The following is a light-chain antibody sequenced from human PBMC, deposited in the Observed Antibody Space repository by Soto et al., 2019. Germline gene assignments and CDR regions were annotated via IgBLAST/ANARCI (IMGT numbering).Light chain of an antibody. Sequence: DIVMTQSPDSLAVSLGERATINCKSSQSVLYSSNNKNYLAWYQQKPGQPPKLLIYWASTRKSGVPDRFSGSGSRTDFTLTISSLQAADVAVYYCQQYYSTPLTFGGGTKVDIK. CDR2: WAS. CDR3: QQYYSTPLT. J-gene: IGKJ4*01. CDR1: QSVLYSSNNKNY. V-gene: IGKV4-1*01.